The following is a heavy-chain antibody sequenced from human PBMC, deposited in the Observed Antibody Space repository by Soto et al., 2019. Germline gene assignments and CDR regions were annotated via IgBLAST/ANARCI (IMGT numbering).Heavy chain of an antibody. CDR2: INPNSGGT. CDR1: GYTFTGYY. V-gene: IGHV1-2*02. D-gene: IGHD3-3*01. Sequence: ASVKVSCKASGYTFTGYYMHWVRQAPGQGLEWMGWINPNSGGTNYAQKFQGRVTMTRDTSISTAYMELSRLRSDDTAVYYCARVSLRFLEWLLYESAFDIWRQGTMVTVTS. CDR3: ARVSLRFLEWLLYESAFDI. J-gene: IGHJ3*02.